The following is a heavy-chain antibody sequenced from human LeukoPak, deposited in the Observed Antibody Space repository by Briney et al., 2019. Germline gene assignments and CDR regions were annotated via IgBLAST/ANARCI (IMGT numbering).Heavy chain of an antibody. CDR2: IKQDGREK. V-gene: IGHV3-7*01. CDR1: GFTFSSYW. D-gene: IGHD3-3*01. J-gene: IGHJ6*03. CDR3: ARESYDFWSGYYPSDYYYYYMDV. Sequence: GGSLRLSCAASGFTFSSYWMSWVRQAPGKGLEWVANIKQDGREKYYVDSVKGRFTISRDNAKNSLYLQMNSLRAEDTAVYYCARESYDFWSGYYPSDYYYYYMDVWGKGTTVTVSS.